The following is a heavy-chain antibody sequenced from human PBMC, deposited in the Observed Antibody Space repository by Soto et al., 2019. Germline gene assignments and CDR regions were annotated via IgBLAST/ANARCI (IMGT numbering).Heavy chain of an antibody. V-gene: IGHV3-30*18. CDR1: GFTFSSYG. D-gene: IGHD2-2*01. CDR3: AKKRGIVVVPPFVPQDV. Sequence: QVQLVESGGGVVQPGRSLRLSCAASGFTFSSYGMHWVRQAPGKGLEWVAVISYDGSNKYYADSVKGRFTISRDNSKNTLYQQKKSLRGEDTAAYYYAKKRGIVVVPPFVPQDVLGQGGTGTASS. J-gene: IGHJ6*01. CDR2: ISYDGSNK.